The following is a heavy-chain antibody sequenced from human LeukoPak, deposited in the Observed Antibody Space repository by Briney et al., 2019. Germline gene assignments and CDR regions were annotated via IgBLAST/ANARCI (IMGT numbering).Heavy chain of an antibody. J-gene: IGHJ3*02. V-gene: IGHV4-30-2*01. Sequence: SETLSLTCAVSGGSISSGGYSWSWIRQPPGKGLEWIGYIYHSGSTYYNPSLKSRVTISVDRSKNQFSLKLSSVTAADTAVYYCARGGGTTRDAFDIWGQGTMVTVSS. CDR2: IYHSGST. D-gene: IGHD2/OR15-2a*01. CDR3: ARGGGTTRDAFDI. CDR1: GGSISSGGYS.